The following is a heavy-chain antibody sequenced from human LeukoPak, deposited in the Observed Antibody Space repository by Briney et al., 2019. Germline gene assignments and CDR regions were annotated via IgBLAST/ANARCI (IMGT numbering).Heavy chain of an antibody. CDR2: INSDGSST. V-gene: IGHV3-74*01. CDR1: GFTFSSYW. J-gene: IGHJ3*02. CDR3: ARSNWNYGFDI. D-gene: IGHD1-7*01. Sequence: GGSLRLSCAASGFTFSSYWMSWVRQAPGKGLVWVSRINSDGSSTSYADSVKGRFTISRDNAKNTLYLQMNSLRAEDTAVYYCARSNWNYGFDIWGQGTMVTVSS.